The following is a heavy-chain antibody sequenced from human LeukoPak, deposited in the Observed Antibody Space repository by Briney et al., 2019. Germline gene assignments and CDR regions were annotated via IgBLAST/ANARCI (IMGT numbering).Heavy chain of an antibody. CDR2: MNPNSGNT. D-gene: IGHD3-22*01. V-gene: IGHV1-8*01. CDR3: ARDYDSSGYYWGTEVWFDP. Sequence: ASVKVSCKASGYTFTSYDINWVRQATGQGLEWMGRMNPNSGNTGYAQKFQGRVTMTRNTSISTAYMELSSLRSEDTAVYYCARDYDSSGYYWGTEVWFDPWGQGTLVTVSS. J-gene: IGHJ5*02. CDR1: GYTFTSYD.